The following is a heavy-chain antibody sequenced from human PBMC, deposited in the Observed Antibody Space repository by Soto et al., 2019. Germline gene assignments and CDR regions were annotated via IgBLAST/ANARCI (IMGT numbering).Heavy chain of an antibody. CDR2: ISGTGSNT. Sequence: PGGSLRLSCAASGFTFSNFAMSWVRQAPGKGLEWVSAISGTGSNTYYADSVKGRFTISRDNSKNTLCLQMNSLRAEDTAIYYCAKGRPYCSSGTCPFDYWGQGTLVTVSS. V-gene: IGHV3-23*01. J-gene: IGHJ4*02. CDR1: GFTFSNFA. D-gene: IGHD2-15*01. CDR3: AKGRPYCSSGTCPFDY.